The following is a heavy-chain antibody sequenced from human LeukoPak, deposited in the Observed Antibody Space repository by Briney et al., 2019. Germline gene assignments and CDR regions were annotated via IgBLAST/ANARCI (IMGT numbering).Heavy chain of an antibody. CDR2: IYYSGST. Sequence: KPSETLSLTCTVSGGSISSSSYYWGRIPQPPGKGLEWSGSIYYSGSTYYNPSLKSRVTISVDTPKNQFSLKLSSVTAADTAVYYCARQSPHCSSTSCYDAFDIWGQGTMVTVSS. V-gene: IGHV4-39*01. CDR3: ARQSPHCSSTSCYDAFDI. CDR1: GGSISSSSYY. J-gene: IGHJ3*02. D-gene: IGHD2-2*01.